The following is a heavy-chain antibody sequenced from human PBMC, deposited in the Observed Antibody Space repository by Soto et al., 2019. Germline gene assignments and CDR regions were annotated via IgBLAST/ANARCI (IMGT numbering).Heavy chain of an antibody. D-gene: IGHD3-16*01. V-gene: IGHV1-2*02. CDR1: GYTFTGYY. Sequence: QVQLVQSGAEVKKPGASVKVSCKAPGYTFTGYYMHWVRQAPGQGLEWMGWINPNSGGTNYAQKFQGRVTMTRDTSISTAYMELSRLRSDDTAVYYCARSTGSPWLQWGGVRYYFDYWGQGTLVTVSS. J-gene: IGHJ4*02. CDR3: ARSTGSPWLQWGGVRYYFDY. CDR2: INPNSGGT.